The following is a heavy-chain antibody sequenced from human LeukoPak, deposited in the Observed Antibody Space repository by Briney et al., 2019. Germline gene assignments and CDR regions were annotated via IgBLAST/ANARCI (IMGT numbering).Heavy chain of an antibody. CDR1: GGSFSGYY. V-gene: IGHV4-34*01. CDR3: ARRGPFYGSGSYRQGLDYYYYMDV. CDR2: INHSGST. Sequence: SETLSLTCAVYGGSFSGYYWSWIRQPPGKGLEWIGEINHSGSTNYNPSLKSRVTISVDTSKNQFSLKLSSVTAADTAVYYCARRGPFYGSGSYRQGLDYYYYMDVWGKGTTVTISS. J-gene: IGHJ6*03. D-gene: IGHD3-10*01.